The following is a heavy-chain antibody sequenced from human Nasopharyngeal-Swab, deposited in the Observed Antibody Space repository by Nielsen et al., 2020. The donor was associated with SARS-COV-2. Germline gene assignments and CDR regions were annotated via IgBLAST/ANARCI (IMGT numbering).Heavy chain of an antibody. J-gene: IGHJ6*03. CDR3: TTISLWYMDV. CDR1: GFTFSNAW. V-gene: IGHV3-15*01. Sequence: GVFNLSSAASGFTFSNAWMSWVRQSPGKGLEWVGRIKSKTDGGTTDYAAPVKGRFTISRDDSKHTLYLQMNSLKTEDTAVYYCTTISLWYMDVWGQGTTVTVSS. CDR2: IKSKTDGGTT. D-gene: IGHD2-21*01.